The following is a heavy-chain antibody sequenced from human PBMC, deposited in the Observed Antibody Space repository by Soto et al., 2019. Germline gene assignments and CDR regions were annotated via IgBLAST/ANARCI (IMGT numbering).Heavy chain of an antibody. CDR3: LAVAGTY. D-gene: IGHD6-19*01. V-gene: IGHV3-21*01. CDR1: GFTFSSYT. Sequence: LXRSCAASGFTFSSYTMNWVRQAPVKGLEWVSSISSSSSYIYYADSVKGRFTISRDNAKNSLYLQMNSLRAEDTAVYYCLAVAGTYWGQGTLVTVSS. CDR2: ISSSSSYI. J-gene: IGHJ4*02.